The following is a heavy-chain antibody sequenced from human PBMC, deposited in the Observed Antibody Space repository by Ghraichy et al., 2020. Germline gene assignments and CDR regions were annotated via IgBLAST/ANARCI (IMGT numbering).Heavy chain of an antibody. Sequence: GGSLRLSCAASGFIFSDYTVNWVRQAPGKGLEWVSSISSGSSYIYYADSVKGRFTISRDNSKNSLYLEMDSLRAEDSAVYYCARDCKAYRNWFDPWSQGTLVTVSS. J-gene: IGHJ5*02. V-gene: IGHV3-21*01. CDR2: ISSGSSYI. D-gene: IGHD5-18*01. CDR3: ARDCKAYRNWFDP. CDR1: GFIFSDYT.